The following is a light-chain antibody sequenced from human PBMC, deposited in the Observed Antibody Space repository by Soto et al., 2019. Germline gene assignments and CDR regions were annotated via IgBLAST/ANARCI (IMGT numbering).Light chain of an antibody. J-gene: IGKJ1*01. CDR1: QSVGSY. CDR2: GTS. CDR3: QQYGNSRT. V-gene: IGKV3-20*01. Sequence: EIVLTQSPGTLSLSPGERATLSCRASQSVGSYLAWYQQKPGQAPRLLIYGTSSRATGIPDRFSGSGSGTDFTLTINRLEPEDFAVYHCQQYGNSRTFGQGTKVEIK.